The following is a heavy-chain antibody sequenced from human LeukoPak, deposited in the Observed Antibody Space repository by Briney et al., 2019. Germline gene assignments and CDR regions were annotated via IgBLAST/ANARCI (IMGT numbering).Heavy chain of an antibody. CDR1: GFTFSSYM. D-gene: IGHD3-3*01. CDR2: ISSGSSYI. CDR3: AIAVDSISGTGDTFDI. J-gene: IGHJ3*02. V-gene: IGHV3-21*01. Sequence: GGSLRLSCAASGFTFSSYMVTWVRQAPGKGLEWVSSISSGSSYIYYEDSVKGRFTISRDNGKNSLYLQMSSLRAEDTAVYYCAIAVDSISGTGDTFDIWGQGTMVPVSS.